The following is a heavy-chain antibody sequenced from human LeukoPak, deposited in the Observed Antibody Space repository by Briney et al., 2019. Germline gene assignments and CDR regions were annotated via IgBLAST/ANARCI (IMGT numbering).Heavy chain of an antibody. Sequence: GGSLRLSCAASEFTFSSRGMHWVRQAPGKGLEWVAVIWYDGSNKYYVDSVKGRFTISRDNSKNTLYLQMNSLRAEDTAVYYCAKGGDYYDSSASGGFDVFDIWGQGTMVTASS. V-gene: IGHV3-33*06. CDR3: AKGGDYYDSSASGGFDVFDI. CDR2: IWYDGSNK. CDR1: EFTFSSRG. J-gene: IGHJ3*02. D-gene: IGHD3-22*01.